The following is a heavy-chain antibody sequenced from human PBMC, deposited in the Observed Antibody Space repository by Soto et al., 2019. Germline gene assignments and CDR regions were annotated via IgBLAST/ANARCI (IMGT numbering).Heavy chain of an antibody. J-gene: IGHJ6*03. CDR2: IIPILGIA. CDR3: ARTLMDIVVVVAENYYYYYMDV. V-gene: IGHV1-69*02. D-gene: IGHD2-15*01. CDR1: GGTFSSYT. Sequence: ASVKVSCKASGGTFSSYTISWVRQAPGQGLEWMGRIIPILGIANYAQKFQGRVTITADKSTSTAYMELSSLRSEDTAVYYCARTLMDIVVVVAENYYYYYMDVWGKGTTVTVSS.